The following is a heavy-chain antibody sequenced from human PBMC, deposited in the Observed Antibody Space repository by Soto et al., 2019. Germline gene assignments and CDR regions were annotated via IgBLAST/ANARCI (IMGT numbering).Heavy chain of an antibody. CDR2: IDPSDSQT. Sequence: PGESLKISCNGSGYSFAGYWITWVRQKPGKGLEWMGRIDPSDSQTYYSPSFRGHVTISVTKSITTVFLQWSSLRASDTAMYYCARQISDTDTGTNLQYYFDSWGQGTPAPVYS. J-gene: IGHJ4*02. CDR3: ARQISDTDTGTNLQYYFDS. CDR1: GYSFAGYW. D-gene: IGHD2-8*01. V-gene: IGHV5-10-1*01.